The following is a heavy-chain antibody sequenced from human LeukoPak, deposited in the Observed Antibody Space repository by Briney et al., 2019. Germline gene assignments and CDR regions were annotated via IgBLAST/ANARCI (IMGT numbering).Heavy chain of an antibody. Sequence: GASVKVSCKTSGYTFPSYDINGVRQATGQGLEWMGWRNPNSGNTGYTQKFQGRVTISRNTSITTAYMELSSLRSEDTAVYYCARGPKWTGSYYYFDYWGQGTLVTVSS. CDR2: RNPNSGNT. CDR1: GYTFPSYD. J-gene: IGHJ4*02. D-gene: IGHD1-26*01. V-gene: IGHV1-8*01. CDR3: ARGPKWTGSYYYFDY.